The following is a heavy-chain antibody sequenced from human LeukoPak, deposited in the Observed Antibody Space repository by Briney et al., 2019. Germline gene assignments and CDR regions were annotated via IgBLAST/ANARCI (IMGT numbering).Heavy chain of an antibody. V-gene: IGHV3-73*01. D-gene: IGHD2-21*02. J-gene: IGHJ4*02. CDR1: GFTFIGSA. CDR3: TRLVTD. Sequence: PGGSLRLSSAASGFTFIGSAMHWVRQASGKGLEWVGRIRSKANSYATAYAASVKGRFTISRDDSKNSLYLQMNSLKTEDTAVYYCTRLVTDWGQGTLVTVSS. CDR2: IRSKANSYAT.